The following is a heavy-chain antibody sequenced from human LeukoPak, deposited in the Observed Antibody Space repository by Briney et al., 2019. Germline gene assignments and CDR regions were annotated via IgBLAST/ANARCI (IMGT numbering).Heavy chain of an antibody. CDR3: TTLGAFDY. CDR2: IKSKTFGGKT. CDR1: GFTFSNAW. V-gene: IGHV3-15*01. Sequence: PGGSLRLSCAASGFTFSNAWMSWVRQAPGKGLEWVGRIKSKTFGGKTDYAAPVKGRFTISRDDSKNTLYLHMNTLKTEDTAIYYCTTLGAFDYWGQGTLVTVSS. D-gene: IGHD3-16*01. J-gene: IGHJ4*02.